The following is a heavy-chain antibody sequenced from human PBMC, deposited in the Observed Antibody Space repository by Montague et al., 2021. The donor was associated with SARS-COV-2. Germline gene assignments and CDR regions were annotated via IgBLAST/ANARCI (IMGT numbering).Heavy chain of an antibody. CDR3: AREYRIELWQTNWYFGL. CDR1: GGSISGYY. D-gene: IGHD5-18*01. V-gene: IGHV4-59*01. J-gene: IGHJ2*01. CDR2: IYHSGNT. Sequence: SETLSLTCRVSGGSISGYYWSWIRHPPGKGLEWIVYIYHSGNTKYNPSLKSRVSISGDTTKNQFFLRLSSVIAADTAVYYCAREYRIELWQTNWYFGLWGRGTLVTVSS.